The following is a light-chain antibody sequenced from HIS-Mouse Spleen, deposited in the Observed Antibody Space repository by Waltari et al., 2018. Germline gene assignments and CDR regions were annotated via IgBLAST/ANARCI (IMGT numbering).Light chain of an antibody. J-gene: IGLJ2*01. V-gene: IGLV3-1*01. CDR1: KLGDKY. CDR3: QAWDSSYSV. CDR2: QDS. Sequence: SYELTQPPSVSVSPGQTASIPCSGDKLGDKYACWYQQKPGQYPVLVIYQDSKRTPGIPERFSGSNAGNTATLTISGTQAMDEADYYCQAWDSSYSVFGGGTKLTVL.